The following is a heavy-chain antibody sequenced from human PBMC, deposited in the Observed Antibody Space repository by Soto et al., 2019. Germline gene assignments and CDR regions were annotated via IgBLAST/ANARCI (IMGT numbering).Heavy chain of an antibody. V-gene: IGHV1-69*06. CDR2: ITPTVATA. CDR1: GGTFSSYA. D-gene: IGHD3-16*02. CDR3: ARERGITFGGVIAYYYGMEV. Sequence: SSVEVSCRASGGTFSSYALSWVRQAPGQGLKWMGCITPTVATANYPQKYQGRVTITADKATSPANIELSLVREEEAAVYHCARERGITFGGVIAYYYGMEVWGQGTTVTVSS. J-gene: IGHJ6*02.